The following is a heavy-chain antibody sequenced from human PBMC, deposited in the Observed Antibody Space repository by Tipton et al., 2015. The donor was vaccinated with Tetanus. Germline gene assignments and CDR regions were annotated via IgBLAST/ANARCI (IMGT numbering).Heavy chain of an antibody. V-gene: IGHV4-61*01. J-gene: IGHJ3*01. CDR2: VSDSGST. CDR3: ARDSSLGSNSWAFDL. Sequence: TLSLTCSVSGAPVTSGRHHWSWIRLAPGRGLEWIGFVSDSGSTNYNPSVRGRVAISLDTSKNQFSREWTSVTAAGAAIYFCARDSSLGSNSWAFDLWGRGTTVTVSS. D-gene: IGHD4-23*01. CDR1: GAPVTSGRHH.